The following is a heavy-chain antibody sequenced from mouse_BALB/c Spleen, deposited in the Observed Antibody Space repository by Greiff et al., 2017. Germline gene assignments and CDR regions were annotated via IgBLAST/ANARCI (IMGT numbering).Heavy chain of an antibody. CDR2: ISSGSSTI. CDR1: GFTFSSFG. V-gene: IGHV5-17*02. D-gene: IGHD2-3*01. J-gene: IGHJ4*01. Sequence: EVQLVESGGGLVQPGGSRKLSCAASGFTFSSFGMHWVRQAPEKGLEWVAYISSGSSTIYYADTVKGRFTISRDNPKNTLFLQMTSLRSEDTAMYYCARDGYYHYYAMDYGGQGTSVTVSS. CDR3: ARDGYYHYYAMDY.